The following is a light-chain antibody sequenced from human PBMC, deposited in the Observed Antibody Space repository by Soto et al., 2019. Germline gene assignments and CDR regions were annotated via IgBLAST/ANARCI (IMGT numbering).Light chain of an antibody. CDR3: QHYDEWPLT. CDR2: FAS. J-gene: IGKJ4*01. CDR1: QTVSNN. Sequence: RVMTQSPATLSVSPGEKATLSCRASQTVSNNLAWYQQKPGQAPRLLIYFASTRATGIPARFSGSGSGTEFTFTISNLQSEDFAVYYCQHYDEWPLTFGGGTKVEIK. V-gene: IGKV3-15*01.